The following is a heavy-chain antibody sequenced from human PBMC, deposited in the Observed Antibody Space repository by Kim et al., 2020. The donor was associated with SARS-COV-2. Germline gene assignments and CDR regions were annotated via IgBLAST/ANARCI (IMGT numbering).Heavy chain of an antibody. D-gene: IGHD6-13*01. J-gene: IGHJ4*02. CDR1: GFTFSSYE. Sequence: GGSLRLSCAASGFTFSSYEMNWVRQASGKGLEWVSYISSSGSTTYYADSVKGRFTISRDNAKNSLYLQMNSLRAEDTAVYYCARVYHSSSWYGVDYWGQGTLVTVSS. CDR3: ARVYHSSSWYGVDY. CDR2: ISSSGSTT. V-gene: IGHV3-48*03.